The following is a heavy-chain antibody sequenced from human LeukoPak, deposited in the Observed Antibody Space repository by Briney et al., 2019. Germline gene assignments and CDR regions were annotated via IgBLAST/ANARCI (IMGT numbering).Heavy chain of an antibody. CDR3: ARVRRIAVAVDY. CDR1: GYTFTGYY. J-gene: IGHJ4*02. D-gene: IGHD6-19*01. V-gene: IGHV1-2*02. CDR2: INPNSGGT. Sequence: ASVKVSCKASGYTFTGYYMHWVRRAPGQGLEWLGWINPNSGGTNYAQKFQGRVTMTRDTSISTAYMELSRLRADDTAVYYCARVRRIAVAVDYWGQGTLVTVSS.